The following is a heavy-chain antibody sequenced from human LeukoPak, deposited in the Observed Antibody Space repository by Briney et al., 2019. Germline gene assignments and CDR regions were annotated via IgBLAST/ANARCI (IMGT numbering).Heavy chain of an antibody. Sequence: SETVSLSCTVSGGSISSYYWSWIRQPPGKGLEWIGYIYYSGSTNYNPSLKSRVTISVDTSKNQFSLKLSSVTAADTAVYYCARGSLYYDFWSGYSHFDYWGQGTLVTVSS. CDR3: ARGSLYYDFWSGYSHFDY. CDR1: GGSISSYY. V-gene: IGHV4-59*01. CDR2: IYYSGST. D-gene: IGHD3-3*01. J-gene: IGHJ4*02.